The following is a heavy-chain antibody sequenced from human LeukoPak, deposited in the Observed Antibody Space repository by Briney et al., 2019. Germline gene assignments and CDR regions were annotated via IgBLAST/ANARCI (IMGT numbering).Heavy chain of an antibody. CDR2: ISYDGSNK. D-gene: IGHD3-22*01. J-gene: IGHJ4*02. V-gene: IGHV3-30*01. Sequence: GGSLRLSCAASGFTFSSYAMHWVHQAPGKGLEWVAVISYDGSNKYYADSVKGRFTISRDNSKNTLYLQMNSLRAEDTAAYYCASAWSYYDSSGPDYWGQGTLVTVSS. CDR3: ASAWSYYDSSGPDY. CDR1: GFTFSSYA.